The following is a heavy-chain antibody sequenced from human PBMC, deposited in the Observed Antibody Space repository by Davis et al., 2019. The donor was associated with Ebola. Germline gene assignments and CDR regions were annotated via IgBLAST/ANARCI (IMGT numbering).Heavy chain of an antibody. CDR2: ITPFNGNT. CDR3: AIAKMATIILEY. V-gene: IGHV1-45*02. J-gene: IGHJ4*02. D-gene: IGHD5-24*01. Sequence: SAQVSCKASGYTFTYRYLNWVRQAPGQALEWMGWITPFNGNTNYAQKFQDRVTITRDRSMSTAYMELSSLRSEDTAMYYCAIAKMATIILEYWGQGTLVTVSS. CDR1: GYTFTYRY.